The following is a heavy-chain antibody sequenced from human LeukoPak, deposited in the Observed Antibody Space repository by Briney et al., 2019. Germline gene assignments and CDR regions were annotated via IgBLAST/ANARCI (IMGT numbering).Heavy chain of an antibody. CDR2: ISWNSGSI. V-gene: IGHV3-9*01. Sequence: GGSLRLSCAASGLTFDDYAMHWVRQAPGKGLEWVSGISWNSGSIGYADSVKGRFTISRDNAKNSLYLQMNSLRAEDTALYYCAKDIGIAAAGNDAFDIWGQGTMVTVSS. J-gene: IGHJ3*02. CDR3: AKDIGIAAAGNDAFDI. D-gene: IGHD6-13*01. CDR1: GLTFDDYA.